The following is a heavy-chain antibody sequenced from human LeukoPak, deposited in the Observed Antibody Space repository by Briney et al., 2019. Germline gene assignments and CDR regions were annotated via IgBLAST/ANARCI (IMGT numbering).Heavy chain of an antibody. CDR2: IWSDGSNK. V-gene: IGHV3-33*01. CDR1: GLSFSDYG. J-gene: IGHJ4*02. D-gene: IGHD6-13*01. Sequence: GGSLRLSCVVSGLSFSDYGMHWVRQTPGKGLEWVAVIWSDGSNKYYADSVKGRFTISRDNSKNTLYLQMNTLRADDTAVFFCASAAGPFDHWGQGTLVTVSS. CDR3: ASAAGPFDH.